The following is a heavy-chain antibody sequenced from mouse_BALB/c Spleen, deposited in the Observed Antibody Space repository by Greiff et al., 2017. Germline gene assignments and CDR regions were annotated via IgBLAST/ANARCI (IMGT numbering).Heavy chain of an antibody. V-gene: IGHV5-9-4*01. CDR3: ARNDVLYAMDY. D-gene: IGHD2-12*01. CDR2: ISSGGSYT. J-gene: IGHJ4*01. CDR1: GFTFSSYA. Sequence: DVKLVESGGGLVKPGGSLKLSCAASGFTFSSYAMSWVRQSPEKRLEWVAEISSGGSYTYYPDTVTSRFTISRDNAKNTLYLEMSSLRSEDTAMYYCARNDVLYAMDYWGQGTSVTVSS.